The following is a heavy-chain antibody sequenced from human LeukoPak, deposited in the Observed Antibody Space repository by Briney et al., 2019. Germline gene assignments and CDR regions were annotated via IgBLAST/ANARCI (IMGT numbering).Heavy chain of an antibody. V-gene: IGHV1-18*01. D-gene: IGHD6-13*01. J-gene: IGHJ6*02. CDR1: GYTFTSYG. Sequence: ASVKVSCKASGYTFTSYGITWVRQAPGRGLEWMGWISAYSGKTNYAQKLQGRVTMTTDTSTSTAYMQLRSLRSDDTAVYYCARAGYSSSWDWRGKEDYYYGMDVWGQGTTVTVSS. CDR2: ISAYSGKT. CDR3: ARAGYSSSWDWRGKEDYYYGMDV.